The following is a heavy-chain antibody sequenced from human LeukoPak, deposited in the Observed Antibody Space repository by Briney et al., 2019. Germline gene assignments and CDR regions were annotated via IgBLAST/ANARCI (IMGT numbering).Heavy chain of an antibody. D-gene: IGHD1-26*01. V-gene: IGHV4-38-2*01. Sequence: GSLRLSCAASGFTFSSYAMSWVRQAPGKGLEWIASIYHSGTTYYNPSLKSRVTMSVDTSKNQFSLRLSSVTAADTAVYYCTRLSHVAGAPKVSWFDPWGQGTLVTVSS. CDR1: GFTFSSYA. J-gene: IGHJ5*02. CDR3: TRLSHVAGAPKVSWFDP. CDR2: IYHSGTT.